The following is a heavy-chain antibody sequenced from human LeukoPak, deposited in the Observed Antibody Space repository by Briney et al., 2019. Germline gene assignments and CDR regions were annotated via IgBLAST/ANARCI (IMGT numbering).Heavy chain of an antibody. CDR1: GFTFSNYW. CDR2: IKPDGSET. Sequence: GGSLRLSCAASGFTFSNYWMSWVRQAPEKGLEWVANIKPDGSETYSVDSVEGRFTISRDNAKNSLYLQMNSLRAEDTAVYYCARTLRFFKFLDVWGQGTTVTVSS. CDR3: ARTLRFFKFLDV. J-gene: IGHJ6*02. V-gene: IGHV3-7*03. D-gene: IGHD3-3*01.